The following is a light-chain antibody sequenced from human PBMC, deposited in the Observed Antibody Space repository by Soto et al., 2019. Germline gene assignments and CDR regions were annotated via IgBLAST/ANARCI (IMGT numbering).Light chain of an antibody. Sequence: DIQLTQSPSFLSASLGDRVTITCRASQSISSWLAWYQQKPGKAPKLLIYDASSLESGVPSRFSGSGSGTEFTLTISSLEPEDFAVYYCQQRSNWPPITFGQGTRLEIK. CDR2: DAS. J-gene: IGKJ5*01. CDR1: QSISSW. V-gene: IGKV1-5*01. CDR3: QQRSNWPPIT.